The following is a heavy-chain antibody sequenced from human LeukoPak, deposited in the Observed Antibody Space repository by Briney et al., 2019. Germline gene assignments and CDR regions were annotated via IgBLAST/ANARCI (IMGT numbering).Heavy chain of an antibody. Sequence: GGSLRLSCAASGFAFSSYAMNWVRQAPGKGLEWVSGISPNGGSTYYADSVKGRFTISRDNSKNTLYLQMNSLRAEDTAVYYCAKCFYSSSLARIDCWGQGTLVTVSS. CDR3: AKCFYSSSLARIDC. CDR2: ISPNGGST. CDR1: GFAFSSYA. J-gene: IGHJ4*02. V-gene: IGHV3-23*01. D-gene: IGHD6-13*01.